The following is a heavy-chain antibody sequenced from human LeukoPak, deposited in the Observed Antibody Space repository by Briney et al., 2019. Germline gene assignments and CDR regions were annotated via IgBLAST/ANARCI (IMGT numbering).Heavy chain of an antibody. CDR2: ISSTSTSM. CDR1: XXXXSXXH. J-gene: IGHJ4*02. CDR3: ARVWQDNSGVDY. Sequence: GXLRLSCAXXXXXXSXXHIXXXRXXXXXXXXXFSYISSTSTSMNYADSVRGRFAISRDNAKNSLYLQMNSLRDEDTAVYYCARVWQDNSGVDYWGQGTLVTVSS. V-gene: IGHV3-48*02. D-gene: IGHD2-21*01.